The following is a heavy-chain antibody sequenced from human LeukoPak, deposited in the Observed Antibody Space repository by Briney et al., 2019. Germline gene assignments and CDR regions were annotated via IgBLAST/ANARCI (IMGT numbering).Heavy chain of an antibody. CDR3: ARSTPIAVAGNFDY. D-gene: IGHD6-19*01. CDR2: IYYSGST. CDR1: SGSISSSRDY. V-gene: IGHV4-39*01. J-gene: IGHJ4*02. Sequence: SETLSLTCTVSSGSISSSRDYWGWIRQPPGKGLEWIASIYYSGSTYYKPSLKSRITISVDTSKNQFSLKVSSVTAADTAVYFCARSTPIAVAGNFDYWGQGTLVTVPS.